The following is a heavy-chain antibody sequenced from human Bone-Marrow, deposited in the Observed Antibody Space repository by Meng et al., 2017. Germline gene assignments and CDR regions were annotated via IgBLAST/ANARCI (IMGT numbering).Heavy chain of an antibody. D-gene: IGHD3-10*01. J-gene: IGHJ4*02. Sequence: ASVTVSRQASGYTFTGYYMHWVRQAPGQGLEWRGRINPNSGGTNYAQKFQGRVTMTRDTSISTAYMELSRLRSDDTAVYYCARVGCFGEYTLFDYWGQGTLVTVS. CDR3: ARVGCFGEYTLFDY. V-gene: IGHV1-2*06. CDR1: GYTFTGYY. CDR2: INPNSGGT.